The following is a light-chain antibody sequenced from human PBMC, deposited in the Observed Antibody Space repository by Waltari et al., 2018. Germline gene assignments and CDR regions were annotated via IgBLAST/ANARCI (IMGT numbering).Light chain of an antibody. CDR2: DVS. CDR3: SSYISSSTLEL. V-gene: IGLV2-14*03. CDR1: SSDVGGSNE. Sequence: QSALTQAASVSGSPGQSITISCTGSSSDVGGSNEFSWYQQHPGKAPKLIIYDVSNRPSGVSNRFSGSKSGNTASLTISGLQAEDEADYYCSSYISSSTLELFGGGTSLTVL. J-gene: IGLJ2*01.